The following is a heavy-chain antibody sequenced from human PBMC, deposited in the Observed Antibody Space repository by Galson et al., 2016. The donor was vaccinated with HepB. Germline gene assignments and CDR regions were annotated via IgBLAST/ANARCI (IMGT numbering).Heavy chain of an antibody. J-gene: IGHJ6*03. CDR2: ISYDGSNK. V-gene: IGHV3-30*18. CDR1: GFIFSGYG. D-gene: IGHD2-8*01. Sequence: SLRLSCAASGFIFSGYGMHWVRQAPGKGLEWVAVISYDGSNKDYADSVEGQFSISRDNFRNTLHLQMNSLRAEDTAVYYCAKDLDGCPITTCYRRYYFYMDVWGKGTTVTVSS. CDR3: AKDLDGCPITTCYRRYYFYMDV.